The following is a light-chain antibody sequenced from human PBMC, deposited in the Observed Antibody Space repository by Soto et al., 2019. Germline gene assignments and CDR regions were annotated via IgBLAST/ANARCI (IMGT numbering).Light chain of an antibody. CDR3: QQYGGFSRT. CDR1: QSISNS. Sequence: DIPGTQSPSTLSASVGDRVTITCRASQSISNSLAWYHQKPGTAPKLLIYDASNLERGVPSRFSGSGSGTEFTLTISSLQPDDFATYYCQQYGGFSRTFGQGTKVDIK. CDR2: DAS. V-gene: IGKV1-5*01. J-gene: IGKJ1*01.